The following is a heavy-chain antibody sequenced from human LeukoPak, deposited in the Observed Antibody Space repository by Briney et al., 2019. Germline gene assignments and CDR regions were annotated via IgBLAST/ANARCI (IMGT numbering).Heavy chain of an antibody. V-gene: IGHV3-30*18. J-gene: IGHJ4*02. CDR3: AKGVAVVVVPAAMDY. CDR1: GFTFSSYG. CDR2: ISYDGSNK. D-gene: IGHD2-2*01. Sequence: GGSLRLSCAASGFTFSSYGMHWVRQAPGKGLEWEAVISYDGSNKYYADSVKGRFTISRDNSKDTLYLQMNSLRAEDTAVYYCAKGVAVVVVPAAMDYWGQGTLVTVSS.